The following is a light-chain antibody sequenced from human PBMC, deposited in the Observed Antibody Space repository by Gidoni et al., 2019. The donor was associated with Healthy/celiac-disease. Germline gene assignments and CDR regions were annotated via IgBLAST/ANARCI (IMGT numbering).Light chain of an antibody. CDR2: WAS. CDR3: QQYYSTPLT. V-gene: IGKV4-1*01. Sequence: EIVMTQSPDSLAVSLGERATINCKSSQSVLYSSNNKNYLAWYQQKPGQTPKLLIYWASTRESGVPDRFSGSGSGTDFTLTISSLQDEDVAVYYCQQYYSTPLTFGGGTKVEIK. J-gene: IGKJ4*01. CDR1: QSVLYSSNNKNY.